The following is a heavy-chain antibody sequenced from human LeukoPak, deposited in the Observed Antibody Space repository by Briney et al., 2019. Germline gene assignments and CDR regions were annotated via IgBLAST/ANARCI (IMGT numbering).Heavy chain of an antibody. Sequence: SQTLSLTCTVSGGSISSGGYYWSWIRQPPGKGLEWIGYIYHSGSTYYNPSLKSRVTISVDRSKNQFSLKLSSVTAADTAVYYCTRASGSDWFDSWGQGTLVTVSS. D-gene: IGHD6-19*01. J-gene: IGHJ5*01. CDR3: TRASGSDWFDS. CDR2: IYHSGST. V-gene: IGHV4-30-2*01. CDR1: GGSISSGGYY.